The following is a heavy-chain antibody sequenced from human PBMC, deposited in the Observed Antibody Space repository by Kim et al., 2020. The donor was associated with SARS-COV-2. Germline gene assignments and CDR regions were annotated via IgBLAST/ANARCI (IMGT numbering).Heavy chain of an antibody. CDR3: ARDLGISGTDFHYFYGLDV. V-gene: IGHV4-59*13. J-gene: IGHJ6*01. D-gene: IGHD1-26*01. CDR2: VFQSGRT. CDR1: GASINTFY. Sequence: SETLSLTCSVSGASINTFYWCWLRQAPGKGLEWIGYVFQSGRTKYNPSLKSRVTISLDTTKNQVSLTLKSVTAADTAIYFCARDLGISGTDFHYFYGLDV.